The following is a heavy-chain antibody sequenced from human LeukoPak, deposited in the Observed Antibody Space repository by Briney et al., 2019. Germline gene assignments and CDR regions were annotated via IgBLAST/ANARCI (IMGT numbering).Heavy chain of an antibody. J-gene: IGHJ6*03. CDR2: IIPIFGTA. V-gene: IGHV1-69*05. D-gene: IGHD4-23*01. Sequence: SVKVSCKASGGTFSSYAISWVRQAPGQGLEWMGGIIPIFGTANYAQKFQGRVTITTDESASTAYMELSSLRSEDTAVYHCASDLNGGNSVVDYYYYMDVWGKGTTVTVSS. CDR1: GGTFSSYA. CDR3: ASDLNGGNSVVDYYYYMDV.